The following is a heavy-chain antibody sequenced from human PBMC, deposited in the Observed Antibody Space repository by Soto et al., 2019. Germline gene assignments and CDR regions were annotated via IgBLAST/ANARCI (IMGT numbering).Heavy chain of an antibody. CDR1: GGTFSSYA. J-gene: IGHJ4*02. V-gene: IGHV1-69*13. D-gene: IGHD3-22*01. Sequence: GASVKVSCKASGGTFSSYAISWVRQAPGQGLEWMGGIIPIFGTANYAQKFRGRVTITADESTSTAYMELSSLRSEDTAVYYCARESGALRGYYYFDYWGQGTLVTVSS. CDR2: IIPIFGTA. CDR3: ARESGALRGYYYFDY.